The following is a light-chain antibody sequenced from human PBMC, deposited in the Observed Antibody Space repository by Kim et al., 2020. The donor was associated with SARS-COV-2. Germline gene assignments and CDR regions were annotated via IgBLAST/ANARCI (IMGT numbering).Light chain of an antibody. J-gene: IGKJ1*01. Sequence: ASVGDRVSITCRASQSISTWVAWYQQKPGKAHKLLIYDASTLQSGVSARVSGSGSGTEFTLTISSLQPDDVATYFCQQYDTSSRAFGQGTKVDIK. CDR3: QQYDTSSRA. CDR1: QSISTW. CDR2: DAS. V-gene: IGKV1-5*01.